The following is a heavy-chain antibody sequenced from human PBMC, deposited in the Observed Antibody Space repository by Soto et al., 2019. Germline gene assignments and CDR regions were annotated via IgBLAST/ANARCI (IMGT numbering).Heavy chain of an antibody. CDR1: RFTFSSYG. V-gene: IGHV3-30*18. J-gene: IGHJ4*02. D-gene: IGHD3-22*01. CDR3: AKDYWRYYDSSGYLDY. Sequence: GGSLRLSCAASRFTFSSYGMHWVRQAPGKGLEWVAVISYDGSNKYYADSVKGRFTISRDNSKNTLYLQMNSLRAEDTAVYYCAKDYWRYYDSSGYLDYWGQGTLVTVSS. CDR2: ISYDGSNK.